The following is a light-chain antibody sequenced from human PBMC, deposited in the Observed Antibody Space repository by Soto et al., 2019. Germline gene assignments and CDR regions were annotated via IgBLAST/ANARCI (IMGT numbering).Light chain of an antibody. CDR1: QGIRNY. J-gene: IGKJ1*01. CDR3: QKYNNAPWT. V-gene: IGKV1-27*01. Sequence: DIQMTQSPSSLSASVGDRVTITCRASQGIRNYLAWYQQKPGKVPKLLIYAASTLQSGVPSRFSGSGSGTDVTLTISSLQPEDVAAYYCQKYNNAPWTFGQGTNVEI. CDR2: AAS.